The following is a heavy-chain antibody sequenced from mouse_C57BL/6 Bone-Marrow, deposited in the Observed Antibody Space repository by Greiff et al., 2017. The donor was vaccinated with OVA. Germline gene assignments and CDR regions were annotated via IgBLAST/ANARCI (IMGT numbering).Heavy chain of an antibody. CDR1: GYSITSGYY. CDR2: ISYDGSN. D-gene: IGHD2-4*01. CDR3: ARRGLRRSFAY. V-gene: IGHV3-6*01. J-gene: IGHJ3*01. Sequence: ESGPGLVKPSQSLSLTCSVTGYSITSGYYWNWIRQFPGNKLEWMGYISYDGSNNYNPSLKNRISITRDTSKNQFFLKLNSVTTEDTATYYCARRGLRRSFAYWGQGTLVTVSA.